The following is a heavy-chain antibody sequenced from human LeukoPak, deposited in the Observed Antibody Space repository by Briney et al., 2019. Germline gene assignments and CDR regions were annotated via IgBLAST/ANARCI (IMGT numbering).Heavy chain of an antibody. Sequence: SETLSLTCTVSGDSVSNGNYYWSWLRQPPGKALEWIGYTYYTGKTYYNPSLEGRVTILVDTSRNHFSVKLSSVTAADTAVYYCARDSYSGRRTSYYFDYWGQGTLVTVSS. V-gene: IGHV4-61*03. CDR1: GDSVSNGNYY. CDR3: ARDSYSGRRTSYYFDY. J-gene: IGHJ4*02. D-gene: IGHD1-26*01. CDR2: TYYTGKT.